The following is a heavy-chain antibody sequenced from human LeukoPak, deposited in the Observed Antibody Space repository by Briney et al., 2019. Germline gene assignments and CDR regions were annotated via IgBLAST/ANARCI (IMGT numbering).Heavy chain of an antibody. CDR2: IKQDGSKK. V-gene: IGHV3-7*04. Sequence: GGSLRLSCVASGFPFSSYWMTWVRQAPGKGLEWVANIKQDGSKKSYVDSVKGRFTISRDNAKNSLYLQMNSLRAEDTAIYYCTRVGYVDEGIDYWGQGTLVTVSS. CDR3: TRVGYVDEGIDY. D-gene: IGHD4-17*01. CDR1: GFPFSSYW. J-gene: IGHJ4*02.